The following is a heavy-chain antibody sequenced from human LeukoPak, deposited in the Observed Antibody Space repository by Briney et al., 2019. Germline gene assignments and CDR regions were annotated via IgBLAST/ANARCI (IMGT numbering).Heavy chain of an antibody. CDR3: ARVVVVAATDYGMDV. CDR1: GFSFGKYW. D-gene: IGHD2-15*01. J-gene: IGHJ6*02. Sequence: GGSLRLSCVASGFSFGKYWMSWVRQAPGKGLEWVANIKLDGSEKNYVDSVKGRFTISRDNAKNSLYLQMNSLRAEDTAVYYCARVVVVAATDYGMDVWGQGTTVTVSS. CDR2: IKLDGSEK. V-gene: IGHV3-7*03.